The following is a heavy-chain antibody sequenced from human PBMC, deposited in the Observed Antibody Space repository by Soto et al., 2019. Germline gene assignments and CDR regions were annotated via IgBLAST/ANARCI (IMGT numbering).Heavy chain of an antibody. Sequence: GGSLRLSCAASGFTVSSNYMSWVRQAPGKGLEWVSVIYSGGSTYYADSVKGRFTISRDNSKNTLYLQMNSLRAEDTAVYYCAREAPDYWFDPWGQGTLVTVSS. CDR2: IYSGGST. CDR3: AREAPDYWFDP. J-gene: IGHJ5*02. V-gene: IGHV3-66*01. CDR1: GFTVSSNY.